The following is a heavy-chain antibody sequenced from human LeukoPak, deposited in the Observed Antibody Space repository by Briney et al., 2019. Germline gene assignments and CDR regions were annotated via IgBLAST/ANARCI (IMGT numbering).Heavy chain of an antibody. CDR2: INPNSGGT. J-gene: IGHJ4*02. CDR3: AREGPSIAAPRPFDY. V-gene: IGHV1-2*02. Sequence: DSVKASCKASGYTFTGLYMHWVRQAPGQGLEWVGWINPNSGGTNYAQKFQGRVTMTSDTSISTAYMELSRLRSDDTAVYYCAREGPSIAAPRPFDYWGQGTLVTVSS. D-gene: IGHD6-6*01. CDR1: GYTFTGLY.